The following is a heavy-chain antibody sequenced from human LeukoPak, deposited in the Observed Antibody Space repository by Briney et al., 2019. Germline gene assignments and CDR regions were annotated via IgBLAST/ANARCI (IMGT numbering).Heavy chain of an antibody. CDR2: IIPIFGTA. CDR3: ARIPEQGFYDY. Sequence: ASVKVSCKASGYTFTSYGISWVRQAPGQGLEWMGGIIPIFGTANYAQKFQGRVTITADESTSTAYMELSSLRSEDTAVYYCARIPEQGFYDYWGQGTLVTVSS. CDR1: GYTFTSYG. V-gene: IGHV1-69*13. D-gene: IGHD1/OR15-1a*01. J-gene: IGHJ4*02.